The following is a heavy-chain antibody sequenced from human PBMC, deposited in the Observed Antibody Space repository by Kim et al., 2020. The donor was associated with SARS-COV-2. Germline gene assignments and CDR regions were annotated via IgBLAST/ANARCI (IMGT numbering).Heavy chain of an antibody. J-gene: IGHJ4*02. CDR3: AKVLRYFDWLFDY. V-gene: IGHV3-43*01. D-gene: IGHD3-9*01. Sequence: YADSVKGRFTISRDNSKTSLYLQMNSLRTEDTALYYCAKVLRYFDWLFDYWGQGTLVTVSS.